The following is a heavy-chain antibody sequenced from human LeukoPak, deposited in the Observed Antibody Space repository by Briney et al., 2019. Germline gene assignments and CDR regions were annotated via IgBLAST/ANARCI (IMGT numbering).Heavy chain of an antibody. CDR1: GYTFTGYY. D-gene: IGHD2-8*02. CDR3: ARDSVPILVVIPGGTDY. CDR2: INPNSGGT. V-gene: IGHV1-2*02. Sequence: GASVKVSCKASGYTFTGYYMLWVRQAPGQGLEWMGWINPNSGGTNYAQKFQGRVTMTRDTSISTAYMELSRLRSDDTAVYYCARDSVPILVVIPGGTDYWGQGTLVTVSS. J-gene: IGHJ4*02.